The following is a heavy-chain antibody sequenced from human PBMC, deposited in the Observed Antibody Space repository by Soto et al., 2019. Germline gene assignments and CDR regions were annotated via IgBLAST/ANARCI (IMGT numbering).Heavy chain of an antibody. J-gene: IGHJ4*02. CDR3: ARMLSSYVDN. V-gene: IGHV1-18*01. Sequence: QVHLVQSGAEVKKPGASVKVSCKASGYSFSSYGITWVRQAPGQGLEWMGWISTYIGNAKYAQKFQGRVTLTTDTSMGTAYMELRSLISDDTAVYYCARMLSSYVDNWGQGTLVTVSS. CDR2: ISTYIGNA. D-gene: IGHD3-22*01. CDR1: GYSFSSYG.